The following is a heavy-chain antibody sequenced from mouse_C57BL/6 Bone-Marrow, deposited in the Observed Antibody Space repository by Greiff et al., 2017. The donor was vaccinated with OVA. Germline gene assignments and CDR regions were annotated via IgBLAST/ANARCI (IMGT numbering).Heavy chain of an antibody. CDR2: IHPNSGST. D-gene: IGHD1-1*01. V-gene: IGHV1-64*01. Sequence: QVQLQQPGAELVKPGASVKLSCKASGYTFTSYWMHWVKQRPGQGLEWIGMIHPNSGSTNYNEKFKSKATLTVDKSSSTAYMQLSSLTSEDSAVYYSARDSSPYYYAMDYWGQGTSVTVSS. CDR3: ARDSSPYYYAMDY. CDR1: GYTFTSYW. J-gene: IGHJ4*01.